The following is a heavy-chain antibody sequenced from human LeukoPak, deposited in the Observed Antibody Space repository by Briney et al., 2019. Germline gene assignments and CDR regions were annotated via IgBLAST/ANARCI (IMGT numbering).Heavy chain of an antibody. J-gene: IGHJ5*02. CDR3: ARIPPSRDTGTTPFDP. CDR2: IYYSGST. Sequence: SETLSLTCTVSGGSISSSNYYWGWIRQPPGKGLEWIGSIYYSGSTYYNPSLKSRVTISVDTSKNQFSLKLSSVTAADTAVYYCARIPPSRDTGTTPFDPWGQGTLVTVSS. V-gene: IGHV4-39*07. CDR1: GGSISSSNYY. D-gene: IGHD1-1*01.